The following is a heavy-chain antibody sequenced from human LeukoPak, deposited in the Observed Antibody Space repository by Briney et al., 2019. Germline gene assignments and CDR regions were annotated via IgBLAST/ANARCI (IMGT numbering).Heavy chain of an antibody. D-gene: IGHD2-15*01. CDR3: ARSPRCSGGSCYAPHYYYYGMDV. V-gene: IGHV1-2*02. Sequence: ASVKFSCKACGYTFAGYYMHWVRQGPGQGLEWTGWINPNSGGTNYAQKFQGRVTMTRDTSISTAYMELSRLRSDDTAVYYCARSPRCSGGSCYAPHYYYYGMDVWGQGTTVTVSS. J-gene: IGHJ6*02. CDR1: GYTFAGYY. CDR2: INPNSGGT.